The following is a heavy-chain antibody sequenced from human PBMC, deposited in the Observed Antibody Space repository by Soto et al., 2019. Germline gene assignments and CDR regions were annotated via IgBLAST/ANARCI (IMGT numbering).Heavy chain of an antibody. CDR1: GFTFSSYG. J-gene: IGHJ4*02. Sequence: QVQLVESGGGVVQPGRSLRLSCAASGFTFSSYGMHWVRQAPGKGLEWVAVISYDGSNKYYADSVKGRFTISRDNSKNTLYLQMNSLRAEDTAVYYCAKGREEWAYFDYWGQGTLVTVSS. V-gene: IGHV3-30*18. D-gene: IGHD1-26*01. CDR2: ISYDGSNK. CDR3: AKGREEWAYFDY.